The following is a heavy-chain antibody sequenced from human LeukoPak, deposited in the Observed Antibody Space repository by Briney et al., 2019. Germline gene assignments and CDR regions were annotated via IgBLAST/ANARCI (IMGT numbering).Heavy chain of an antibody. CDR2: IIPILGIA. Sequence: SVKVSCKASGGTFSSCDIGWVRQAPGQGLEWMGRIIPILGIANYAQKFQGRVTITADKSTSTAYMELSSLRSEGTAVYYCARDLYSGYDSGWFDPWGQGTLVTVSS. J-gene: IGHJ5*02. CDR1: GGTFSSCD. V-gene: IGHV1-69*04. CDR3: ARDLYSGYDSGWFDP. D-gene: IGHD5-12*01.